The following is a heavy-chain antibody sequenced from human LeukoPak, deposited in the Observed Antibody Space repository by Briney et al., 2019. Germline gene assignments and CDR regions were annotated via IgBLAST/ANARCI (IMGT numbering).Heavy chain of an antibody. J-gene: IGHJ4*02. CDR2: ISSSSSYI. V-gene: IGHV3-21*01. D-gene: IGHD1-26*01. CDR1: GFTFSSYS. Sequence: GGSLRLSCAASGFTFSSYSMNWVRQARGEGLEWVSSISSSSSYIYYADSVKGRFTISRDNAKNSLYLQMNSLRAEDTAVYYCATLGGYSGSYFDYWGQGTLVTVSS. CDR3: ATLGGYSGSYFDY.